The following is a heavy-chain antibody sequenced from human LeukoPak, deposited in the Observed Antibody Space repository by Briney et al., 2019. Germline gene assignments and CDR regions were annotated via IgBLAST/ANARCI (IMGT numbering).Heavy chain of an antibody. CDR3: ARTGLGCSGGSCYSGAYYYYYGMDV. D-gene: IGHD2-15*01. Sequence: SETLSLTCTVSGGSISSGGYYWNWIRQHPGKGLEWIGYIYNSGRTHTKPSLKSRVTISVDTSKKQLSLKLRYVTAADTAVYYCARTGLGCSGGSCYSGAYYYYYGMDVWGQGTTVTVSS. CDR2: IYNSGRT. V-gene: IGHV4-31*03. CDR1: GGSISSGGYY. J-gene: IGHJ6*02.